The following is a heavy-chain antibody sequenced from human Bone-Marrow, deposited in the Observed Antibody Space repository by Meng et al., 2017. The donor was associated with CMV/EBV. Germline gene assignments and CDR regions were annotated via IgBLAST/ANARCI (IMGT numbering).Heavy chain of an antibody. Sequence: GESLKISCAASGFTFSSYWMHWVRQAPGKGLVWVSRINSDGSSINYADSVKGRFTISRDNAKNTVFLQMNSLRAEDTAVYYCARGIGQQLGLPLDYWGQGTVVTVSS. V-gene: IGHV3-74*01. J-gene: IGHJ4*02. CDR1: GFTFSSYW. CDR2: INSDGSSI. D-gene: IGHD6-13*01. CDR3: ARGIGQQLGLPLDY.